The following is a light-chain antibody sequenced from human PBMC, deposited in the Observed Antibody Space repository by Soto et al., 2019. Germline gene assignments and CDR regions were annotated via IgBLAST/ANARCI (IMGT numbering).Light chain of an antibody. CDR1: MLTKKF. CDR2: KDS. V-gene: IGLV3-27*01. CDR3: YSATDDHYV. Sequence: SYELTQPSSVSVSPGQTANITCSGDMLTKKFARWFQQRPGQATVLLIYKDSGRPSGIPVRFSGSSSGTTVTLTISGDQDEDETDYYWYSATDDHYVFGTGTKLTVL. J-gene: IGLJ1*01.